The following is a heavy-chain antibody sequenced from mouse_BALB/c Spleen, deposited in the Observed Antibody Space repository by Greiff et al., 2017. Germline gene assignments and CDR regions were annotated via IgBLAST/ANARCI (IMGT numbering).Heavy chain of an antibody. D-gene: IGHD3-1*01. V-gene: IGHV1-87*01. CDR3: ARWGSSGGFAY. Sequence: VQRVESGAELARPGASVKLSCKASGYTFTSYWMQWVKQRPGQGLEWIGAIYPGDGDTRYTQKFKGKATLTADKSSSTAYMQLISLASADSADYYGARWGSSGGFAYWGQGTLVTVSA. CDR2: IYPGDGDT. CDR1: GYTFTSYW. J-gene: IGHJ3*01.